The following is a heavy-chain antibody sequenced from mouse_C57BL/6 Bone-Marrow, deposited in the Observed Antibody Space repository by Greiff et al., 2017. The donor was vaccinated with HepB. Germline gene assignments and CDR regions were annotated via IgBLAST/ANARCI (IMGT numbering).Heavy chain of an antibody. CDR3: AITGNYAMDY. D-gene: IGHD4-1*01. Sequence: VQLQQSGPGLVQPSQSLSITCTVSGFSLTSYGVHWVRQSPGKGLEWLGVIWSGGGTDYNAAFISRLSISKDNSKSQVFFKMNSLQADDTAIYYCAITGNYAMDYWGQGTSVTVSS. CDR1: GFSLTSYG. CDR2: IWSGGGT. V-gene: IGHV2-2*01. J-gene: IGHJ4*01.